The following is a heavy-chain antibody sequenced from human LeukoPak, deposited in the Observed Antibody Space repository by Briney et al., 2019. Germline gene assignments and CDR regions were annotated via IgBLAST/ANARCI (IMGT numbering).Heavy chain of an antibody. CDR2: INPNSGGT. Sequence: GASVNVSCKTSGYTFTSYDINWVRQAPGQGLEWMGRINPNSGGTHYAQKFQGRVTMTSDTSISTAYMELSRLRSDDTAVYYCARVGCSSTSCYKRDYYYGMDVSGQGTTVTVSS. CDR1: GYTFTSYD. V-gene: IGHV1-2*06. CDR3: ARVGCSSTSCYKRDYYYGMDV. J-gene: IGHJ6*02. D-gene: IGHD2-2*02.